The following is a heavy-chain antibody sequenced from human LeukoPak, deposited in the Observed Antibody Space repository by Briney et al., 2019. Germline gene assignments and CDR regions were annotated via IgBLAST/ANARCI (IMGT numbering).Heavy chain of an antibody. J-gene: IGHJ4*02. CDR3: ARRAGAYSHPYDY. CDR2: IYSDNT. Sequence: GGSLRLSCTVSGFTVSSNSMSWVRQAPGKGLEWVSFIYSDNTHYSDSVKGRFTISRDNSKNTLYLQMNSLRDEDTAVYYCARRAGAYSHPYDYWGQGTLVTVSS. D-gene: IGHD4/OR15-4a*01. CDR1: GFTVSSNS. V-gene: IGHV3-53*01.